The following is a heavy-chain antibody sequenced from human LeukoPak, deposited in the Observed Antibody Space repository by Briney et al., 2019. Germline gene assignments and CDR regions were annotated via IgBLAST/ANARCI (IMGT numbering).Heavy chain of an antibody. CDR1: GFTFSSYA. V-gene: IGHV3-30-3*01. CDR3: ARAATGLGVVGFDY. J-gene: IGHJ4*02. Sequence: GGSLRLSCAASGFTFSSYAMHWVRQAPGKGLEWVAVISYDGSNKYYADSVKGRFTISRDNSKNTLYLQMNSLRAEDTAVYYCARAATGLGVVGFDYWGRGTLVTVSS. CDR2: ISYDGSNK.